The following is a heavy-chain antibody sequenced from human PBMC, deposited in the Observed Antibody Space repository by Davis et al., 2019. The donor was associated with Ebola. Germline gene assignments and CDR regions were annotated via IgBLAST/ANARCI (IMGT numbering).Heavy chain of an antibody. Sequence: GGSLRLSCAVSGFAVSSNHMSWVRQAPGKGLEWVSVIYDQSSAYADAVRGRFIISRDKSNNTLYLQMNSLRVDDTAVYYCATTQWLREFDNWGQGTLVTVSS. CDR1: GFAVSSNH. CDR2: IYDQSS. V-gene: IGHV3-53*05. CDR3: ATTQWLREFDN. J-gene: IGHJ4*02. D-gene: IGHD6-19*01.